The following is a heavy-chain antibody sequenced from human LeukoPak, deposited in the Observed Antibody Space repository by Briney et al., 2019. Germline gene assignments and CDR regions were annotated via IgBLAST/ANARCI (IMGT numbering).Heavy chain of an antibody. V-gene: IGHV3-30*18. Sequence: GRSLRLTCAASGFTFSSYGMHWVRQAPGKGLEWVAVISYDGSNKYYADSVKGRFTISRDNSKNTLYLQMNSLRAEDTAVYYCAKDRCDSSGYYYAYYYYGMDVGGQGTTVTVSS. D-gene: IGHD3-22*01. CDR2: ISYDGSNK. CDR1: GFTFSSYG. CDR3: AKDRCDSSGYYYAYYYYGMDV. J-gene: IGHJ6*02.